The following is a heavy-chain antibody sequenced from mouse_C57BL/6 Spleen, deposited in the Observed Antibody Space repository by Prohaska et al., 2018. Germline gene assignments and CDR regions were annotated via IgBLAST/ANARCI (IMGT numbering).Heavy chain of an antibody. J-gene: IGHJ1*03. Sequence: EVKLLQSGGGLVQPGGSLKLSCAASGIDFSRYWMSWVRRAPGKGLEWIVEINPDSSTINYAPSLKDKFIISRDNAKNTLYLQRSKVRSEDTALYYCASPNWDWYFDVWGTGTTVTVSS. CDR3: ASPNWDWYFDV. CDR1: GIDFSRYW. D-gene: IGHD4-1*01. CDR2: INPDSSTI. V-gene: IGHV4-1*01.